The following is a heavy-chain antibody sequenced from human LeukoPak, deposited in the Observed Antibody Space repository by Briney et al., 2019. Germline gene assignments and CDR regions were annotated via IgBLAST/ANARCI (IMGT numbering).Heavy chain of an antibody. Sequence: GGSLRLSCAASGFTFSSYSMNWVRQAPGKGLEWVSSISSSSSYIYYADSVKGRFTISRDNAKNSLYLQMNSLRAEDTAVYYCAREDAYNMYPDYWGQGTLVTVSS. J-gene: IGHJ4*02. V-gene: IGHV3-21*01. CDR3: AREDAYNMYPDY. CDR2: ISSSSSYI. D-gene: IGHD5-24*01. CDR1: GFTFSSYS.